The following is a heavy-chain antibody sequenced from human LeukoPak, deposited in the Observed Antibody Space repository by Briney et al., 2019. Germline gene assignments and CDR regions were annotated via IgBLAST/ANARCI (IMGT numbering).Heavy chain of an antibody. Sequence: GGSLRLSCAASGFTFSSNSMNWVRQAPGKGLEWVSSISSSSSYIYYADSVKGRFTISRDNAKNSLYLQMNSLRAEDTAVYYCARESGFRGDAFDIWGQGTMVTVSS. J-gene: IGHJ3*02. CDR3: ARESGFRGDAFDI. CDR2: ISSSSSYI. D-gene: IGHD3-10*01. V-gene: IGHV3-21*01. CDR1: GFTFSSNS.